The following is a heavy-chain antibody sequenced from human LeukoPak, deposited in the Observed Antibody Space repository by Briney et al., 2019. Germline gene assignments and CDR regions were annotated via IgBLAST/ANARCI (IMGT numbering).Heavy chain of an antibody. Sequence: GGSLRLSCGASGFTFTYYGMHWVRQAPGKGLEWVTFVRSDGSDKYYADSVKGRFTFSRDNSKNTVYLQMNSLRPEDTAVYYCVRDRDWAFDYWGQGSLVTVSA. D-gene: IGHD2-21*02. CDR3: VRDRDWAFDY. V-gene: IGHV3-30*02. CDR2: VRSDGSDK. J-gene: IGHJ4*02. CDR1: GFTFTYYG.